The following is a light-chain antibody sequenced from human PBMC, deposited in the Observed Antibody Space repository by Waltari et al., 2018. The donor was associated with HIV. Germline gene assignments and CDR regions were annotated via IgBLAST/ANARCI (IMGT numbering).Light chain of an antibody. CDR1: SSDVGGYNY. CDR3: SSYTSSSTYV. J-gene: IGLJ1*01. V-gene: IGLV2-14*01. Sequence: QSALTQPASVSGSPGQSITISCTGTSSDVGGYNYVSWYQQHPGKAPKRMIYDVSKRPSGVSNRFSCSKSGNTASLTISGLQAEDEADYYCSSYTSSSTYVFGTGTKVTVL. CDR2: DVS.